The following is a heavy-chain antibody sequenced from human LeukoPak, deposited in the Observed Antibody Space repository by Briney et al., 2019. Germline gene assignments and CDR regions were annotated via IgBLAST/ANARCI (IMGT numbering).Heavy chain of an antibody. D-gene: IGHD6-6*01. Sequence: HPGGSLRLSCTASGFTFSGHWIHWVRQAPGMGLVWVSRINERGTDSMYAESVKGRFTISRDNAKNTVYLQMNSLKTEDTAVYYCTTDHQIKQLVEIAYFDYWGQGTLVTVSS. V-gene: IGHV3-74*03. CDR1: GFTFSGHW. CDR3: TTDHQIKQLVEIAYFDY. J-gene: IGHJ4*02. CDR2: INERGTDS.